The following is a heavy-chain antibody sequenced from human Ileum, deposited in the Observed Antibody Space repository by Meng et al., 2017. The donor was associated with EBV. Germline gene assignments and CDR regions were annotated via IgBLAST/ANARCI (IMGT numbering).Heavy chain of an antibody. D-gene: IGHD1-26*01. J-gene: IGHJ4*02. Sequence: QVQLQEPGPGLVKPSQTRSPTCAVSGVAISSGVYHWSWIRQPPGKGLEWIGCSGGTYYNPSLKSRLTISVDTSKNQFSLKLDSATAADTAVYYCAIYAVGGSGQGYWGQGTLVTVSS. CDR2: CSGGT. V-gene: IGHV4-30-4*01. CDR3: AIYAVGGSGQGY. CDR1: GVAISSGVYH.